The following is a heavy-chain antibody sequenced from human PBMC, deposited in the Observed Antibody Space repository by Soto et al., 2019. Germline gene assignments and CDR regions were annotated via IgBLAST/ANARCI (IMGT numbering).Heavy chain of an antibody. Sequence: SETLSLTCTVSGGSISSGGYYWSWIRQHPGKGLEWIGYIYYSGSTYYNPSLKSRVTISVDTSKNQFSLKLSSVTAADTVVYYCARDIRLAARPGYNWFDPWGQGTLVTVSS. CDR2: IYYSGST. CDR3: ARDIRLAARPGYNWFDP. CDR1: GGSISSGGYY. V-gene: IGHV4-31*03. J-gene: IGHJ5*02. D-gene: IGHD6-6*01.